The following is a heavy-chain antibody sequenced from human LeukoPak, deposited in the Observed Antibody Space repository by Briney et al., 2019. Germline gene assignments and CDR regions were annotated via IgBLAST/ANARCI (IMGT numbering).Heavy chain of an antibody. CDR2: ISGSGGST. Sequence: GGSLRLSCAASGFTFSNYGMSWVRQAPGKGLEWVSAISGSGGSTYYADSVKGRFTSSRDNSKNTLYLQMNSLRAEDTAVYYCARGDMVRGPIEDFFDYWGQGTLVTVSS. CDR1: GFTFSNYG. CDR3: ARGDMVRGPIEDFFDY. V-gene: IGHV3-23*01. J-gene: IGHJ4*02. D-gene: IGHD3-10*01.